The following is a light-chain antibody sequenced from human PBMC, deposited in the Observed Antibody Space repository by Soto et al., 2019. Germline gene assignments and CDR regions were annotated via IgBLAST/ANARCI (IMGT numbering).Light chain of an antibody. CDR1: SSDVGGYNY. CDR3: SSYTRSDTGV. J-gene: IGLJ2*01. CDR2: DVS. V-gene: IGLV2-14*01. Sequence: QSALTQPASVSGSPGQSITISCTGTSSDVGGYNYVSWYQQHPGKAPKLIIYDVSNRPSGVSNRFSGSKSGNTASLTISGLQAEDEADYYCSSYTRSDTGVFCGVTKLTVL.